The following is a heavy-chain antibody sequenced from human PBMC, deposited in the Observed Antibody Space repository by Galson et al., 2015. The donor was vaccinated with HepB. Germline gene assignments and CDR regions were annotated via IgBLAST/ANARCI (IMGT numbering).Heavy chain of an antibody. V-gene: IGHV6-1*01. CDR3: ARQNYYDSSGYDY. Sequence: CAISGDSVSSNSAAWNWIRQSPSRGLEWLGRTYYRSKWYNDYAVSVKSRITISPDTSKNQFSLQLNSVTPEDTAVYYCARQNYYDSSGYDYWGQGTLVTVSS. CDR2: TYYRSKWYN. CDR1: GDSVSSNSAA. D-gene: IGHD3-22*01. J-gene: IGHJ4*02.